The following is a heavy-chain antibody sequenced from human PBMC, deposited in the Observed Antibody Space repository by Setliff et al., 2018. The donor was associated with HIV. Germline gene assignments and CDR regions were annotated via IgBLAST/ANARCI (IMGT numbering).Heavy chain of an antibody. J-gene: IGHJ5*02. V-gene: IGHV7-4-1*02. CDR3: ARNYYDVWSLSFGGWFDP. CDR2: INSNTGNP. CDR1: GYSFINHA. Sequence: ASVKVSCKASGYSFINHAMHWVRQAPGQGLEWMGWINSNTGNPTYAQGFTGRFVFSLDTSVSTAYLQISSLKAEDTAVYYCARNYYDVWSLSFGGWFDPWGQGTLVT. D-gene: IGHD3-3*01.